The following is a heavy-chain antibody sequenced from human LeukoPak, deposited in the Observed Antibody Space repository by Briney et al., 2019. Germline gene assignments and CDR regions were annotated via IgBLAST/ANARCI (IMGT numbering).Heavy chain of an antibody. D-gene: IGHD1-26*01. CDR1: GGTFSSYA. J-gene: IGHJ6*03. V-gene: IGHV1-69*13. Sequence: ASVKVSCKASGGTFSSYAISWVRQAPGQGLEWMGGIIPIFGTANYAQKFQGRVTITADESTGTAYMELSSLRSEDTAVYYCARDPVIVGAKLSYYYYMDVWGKGTTVTVSS. CDR2: IIPIFGTA. CDR3: ARDPVIVGAKLSYYYYMDV.